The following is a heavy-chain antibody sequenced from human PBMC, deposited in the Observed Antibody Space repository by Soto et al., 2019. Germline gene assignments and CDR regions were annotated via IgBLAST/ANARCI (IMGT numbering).Heavy chain of an antibody. J-gene: IGHJ6*02. CDR3: AKARPISYGMDV. Sequence: TGGSLRHSCADSGFTFGQYPMQWIRQAPGKGLQWVAVISYHSTNKYYSDSVKGRFTISRDNSKNTLYLQMNSLRAEDTAVYYCAKARPISYGMDVWGQGTTVTVSS. CDR2: ISYHSTNK. V-gene: IGHV3-30*04. CDR1: GFTFGQYP.